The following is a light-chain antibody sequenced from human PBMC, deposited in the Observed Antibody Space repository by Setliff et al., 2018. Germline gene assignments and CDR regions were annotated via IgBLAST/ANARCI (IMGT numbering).Light chain of an antibody. CDR1: QDITSG. CDR3: QQFKIYPLT. V-gene: IGKV1-13*02. CDR2: DAS. J-gene: IGKJ4*01. Sequence: AIQLTQSPASLPASVGDRVTITCRASQDITSGLAWYQQKPGKPPRVLIYDASSLEIGVPSRFSGSGSGTDFTLTISSLEPEDFATYYCQQFKIYPLTFGGGTKVDIK.